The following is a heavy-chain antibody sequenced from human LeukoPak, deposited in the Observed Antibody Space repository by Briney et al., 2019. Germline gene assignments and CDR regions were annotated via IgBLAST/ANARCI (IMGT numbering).Heavy chain of an antibody. CDR2: IKGDGSNK. D-gene: IGHD6-13*01. J-gene: IGHJ4*02. CDR1: GFTFSSYW. V-gene: IGHV3-7*03. CDR3: ARDLMGIAYRGAFYY. Sequence: GGSLRLSCAASGFTFSSYWMTWVRQAPGKGLEWVANIKGDGSNKNYADSVKGRFTVSRDNAKNSLYLLMNSLRAEDTAVCYCARDLMGIAYRGAFYYWGQGTLVTVSS.